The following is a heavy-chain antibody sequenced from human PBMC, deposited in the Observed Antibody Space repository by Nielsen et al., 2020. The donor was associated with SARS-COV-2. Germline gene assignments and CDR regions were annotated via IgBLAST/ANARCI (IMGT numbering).Heavy chain of an antibody. CDR2: ISGSGGST. J-gene: IGHJ4*02. Sequence: GGSLRLSCAASGFTFSSYAMSWVRQAPGKGLEWVSAISGSGGSTYYADSVKGRFTISRDNSKNTLYLQMNSLRPEDTAVYYCARETGNSSSSWFDYWGQGTLVTVSS. V-gene: IGHV3-23*01. CDR3: ARETGNSSSSWFDY. D-gene: IGHD6-13*01. CDR1: GFTFSSYA.